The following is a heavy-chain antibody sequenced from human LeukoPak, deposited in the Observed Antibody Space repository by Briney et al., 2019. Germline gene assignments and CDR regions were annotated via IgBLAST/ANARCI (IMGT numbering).Heavy chain of an antibody. Sequence: PGGSLRLSCAASGFTFTTFSFNWVRQAPGKGLEWVSYISSSSSIIYYADSVKGRFTISRDNAKNSLYLQMNSLRAEDTAVYYCAREGGGRGSSGYLPTDFDYWGQGTLVTVSS. D-gene: IGHD3-22*01. CDR3: AREGGGRGSSGYLPTDFDY. CDR1: GFTFTTFS. J-gene: IGHJ4*02. CDR2: ISSSSSII. V-gene: IGHV3-48*04.